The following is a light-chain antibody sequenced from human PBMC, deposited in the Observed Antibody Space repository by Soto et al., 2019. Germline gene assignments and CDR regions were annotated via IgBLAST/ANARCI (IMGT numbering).Light chain of an antibody. J-gene: IGLJ3*02. Sequence: QSVLTQPASVSGSPGKSITISCTGTSSDVDGYKYVSWYQQHPGKAPKLMIYAVSNRPSGVSNRFSGSKSGDTASLTISGLQAEDEADYYCSSYTSRSTFWVFGGGTKLTVL. CDR3: SSYTSRSTFWV. CDR2: AVS. CDR1: SSDVDGYKY. V-gene: IGLV2-14*01.